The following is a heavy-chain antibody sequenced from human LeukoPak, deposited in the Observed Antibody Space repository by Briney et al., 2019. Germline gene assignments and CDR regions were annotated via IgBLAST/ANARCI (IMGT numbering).Heavy chain of an antibody. CDR2: IIPIFGTA. J-gene: IGHJ5*02. Sequence: SVKVSCKASGGTFSSYAISWVRQAPGQGLEWMGGIIPIFGTANYAQKFQGRVTMTRDTSISTAYMELSRLRSDDTAVYYCARDDNSGYYSGPWGQGTLVTVSS. CDR1: GGTFSSYA. D-gene: IGHD3-22*01. V-gene: IGHV1-69*05. CDR3: ARDDNSGYYSGP.